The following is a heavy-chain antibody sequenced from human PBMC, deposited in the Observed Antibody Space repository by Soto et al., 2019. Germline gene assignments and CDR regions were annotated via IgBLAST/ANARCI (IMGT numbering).Heavy chain of an antibody. CDR3: AKWSLDRLYYFDY. CDR2: ISGSGGST. J-gene: IGHJ4*02. V-gene: IGHV3-23*01. Sequence: GGSLRLCCAASGFTFSSYAMSWVRQAPGKGLEWVSAISGSGGSTYYADSVKGRFTISRDNSKNTLYLQMNSLRAEDTAVYYCAKWSLDRLYYFDYWGQGTLVTVSS. D-gene: IGHD3-10*01. CDR1: GFTFSSYA.